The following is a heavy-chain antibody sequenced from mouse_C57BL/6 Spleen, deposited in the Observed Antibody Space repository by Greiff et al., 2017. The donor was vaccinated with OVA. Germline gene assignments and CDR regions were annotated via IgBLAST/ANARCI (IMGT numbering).Heavy chain of an antibody. CDR2: IDPENGDT. D-gene: IGHD1-1*01. J-gene: IGHJ3*01. CDR1: GFNIKDDY. V-gene: IGHV14-4*01. CDR3: TTPLITTVVAEAY. Sequence: LQQSGAELVRPGASVKLSCTASGFNIKDDYMHWVKQRPEQGLEWIGWIDPENGDTEYASKFQGKATITADTSSNTAYLQLSSLTSEDTAVYYCTTPLITTVVAEAYWGQGTLVTVSA.